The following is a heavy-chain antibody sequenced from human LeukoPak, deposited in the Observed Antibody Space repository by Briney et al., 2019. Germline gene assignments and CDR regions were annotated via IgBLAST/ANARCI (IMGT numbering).Heavy chain of an antibody. V-gene: IGHV3-64*02. J-gene: IGHJ3*02. D-gene: IGHD1-26*01. Sequence: PGWSLRLSCAASGLTFSSSSMHWVRQAPGKGLEYVSAISSNGGNTYYADSVKGRFTISRDNSKNTLYLQMGSLRAEDMAVFYCARVGGNGAFDIWGQGTMVTVSS. CDR1: GLTFSSSS. CDR3: ARVGGNGAFDI. CDR2: ISSNGGNT.